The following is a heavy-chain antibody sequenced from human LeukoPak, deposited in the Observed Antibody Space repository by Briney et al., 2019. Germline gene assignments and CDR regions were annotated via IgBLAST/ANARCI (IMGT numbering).Heavy chain of an antibody. D-gene: IGHD2/OR15-2a*01. CDR1: GFSFSSYS. J-gene: IGHJ4*02. Sequence: GGSLRLSCAASGFSFSSYSMNWVRQAPGKGLEWVSYISGSGNAKHYTDSVKGRFTISRDNAKNALYLQMNSLRAEDTAVYFCSRDYVYAFDYWGQGTLVTVSS. V-gene: IGHV3-48*01. CDR2: ISGSGNAK. CDR3: SRDYVYAFDY.